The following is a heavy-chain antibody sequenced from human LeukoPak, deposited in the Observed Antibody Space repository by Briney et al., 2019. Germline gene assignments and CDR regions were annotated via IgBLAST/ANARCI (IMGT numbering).Heavy chain of an antibody. CDR1: GFTFSSYE. CDR2: ISSSGSTI. D-gene: IGHD3-10*01. Sequence: GGSLRLSCAASGFTFSSYEMNWVRQAPGKGLEWVSYISSSGSTIYYADSVKGRFTISRDNAKNSLYLQMNSLRAEDTAVYYCARALGYYYGSGKDYWGQGTLVTVSS. CDR3: ARALGYYYGSGKDY. J-gene: IGHJ4*02. V-gene: IGHV3-48*03.